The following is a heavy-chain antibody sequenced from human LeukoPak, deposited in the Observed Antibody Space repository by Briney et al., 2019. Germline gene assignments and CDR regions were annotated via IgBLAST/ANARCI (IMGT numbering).Heavy chain of an antibody. CDR2: ISYDGSNK. CDR1: GFTFSSYA. Sequence: PGGSLRLSCAASGFTFSSYAMHWVRQAPGKGLEWVAVISYDGSNKYYADSVKGRFTISRDNSKNTLYLQMNSLRAEDTAVYYCAKDPDYYDALDVWGQGTTVTVSS. CDR3: AKDPDYYDALDV. V-gene: IGHV3-30-3*01. J-gene: IGHJ6*02. D-gene: IGHD3-16*01.